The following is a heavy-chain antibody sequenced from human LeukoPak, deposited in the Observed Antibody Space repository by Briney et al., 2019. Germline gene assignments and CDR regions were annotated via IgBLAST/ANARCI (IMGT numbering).Heavy chain of an antibody. D-gene: IGHD4-17*01. V-gene: IGHV3-23*01. CDR2: ISGSGGST. CDR3: AKTVNPASVTAYYYYYGMDV. Sequence: GGSLRLSCAASGFTFSSYAMSWVRQAPGKGLEWVSAISGSGGSTYYADSVNGRFTISRDNSKNPLYLQMNSLRAEDTAVYYCAKTVNPASVTAYYYYYGMDVWGQGTTVTVSS. J-gene: IGHJ6*02. CDR1: GFTFSSYA.